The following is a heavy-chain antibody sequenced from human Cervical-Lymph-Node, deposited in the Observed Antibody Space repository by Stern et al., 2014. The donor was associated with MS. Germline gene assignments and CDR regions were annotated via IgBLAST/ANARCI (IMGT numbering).Heavy chain of an antibody. J-gene: IGHJ3*01. CDR3: SRRTDSSNAFDV. V-gene: IGHV2-70*04. CDR2: IDWDGDK. CDR1: GFSLSTFGMG. D-gene: IGHD3-22*01. Sequence: QVPLQESGPALVKPTQTLTLTCSVSGFSLSTFGMGINWIRQPPGKALEWLARIDWDGDKFYSPSLKTRLTISKDTSESQVVLTMTNMDPVDTATYYCSRRTDSSNAFDVWGQGTTVIVSS.